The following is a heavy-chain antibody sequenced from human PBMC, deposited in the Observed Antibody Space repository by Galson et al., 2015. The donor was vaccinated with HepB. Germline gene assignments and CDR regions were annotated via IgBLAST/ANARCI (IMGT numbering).Heavy chain of an antibody. CDR1: GFTFGDYF. D-gene: IGHD1-26*01. CDR2: ISGNSNFT. V-gene: IGHV3-11*06. J-gene: IGHJ4*02. Sequence: SLRLSCAASGFTFGDYFMSWIRQAPGKGLQWVSYISGNSNFTDYAGSVKGRFTISRDNAKNSLFLQMNGLRVEDTAVYYCARQVRPGLGATAYWGQGTLVTVSS. CDR3: ARQVRPGLGATAY.